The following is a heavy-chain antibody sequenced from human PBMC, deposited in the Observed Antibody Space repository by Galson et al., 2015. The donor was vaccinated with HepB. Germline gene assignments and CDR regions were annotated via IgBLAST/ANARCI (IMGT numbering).Heavy chain of an antibody. CDR3: TTTTYYYDSSGYWARDWFDP. J-gene: IGHJ5*02. V-gene: IGHV3-15*07. Sequence: SLRLSCAASGFSFSNAWMNWVRQAPGKGLEWVGRIKSKTDGGTKDYAAPVKGRFTISRDDSKNTQYLQMNSLKTEDTAVYYRTTTTYYYDSSGYWARDWFDPWGQGTLVTVSS. CDR1: GFSFSNAW. D-gene: IGHD3-22*01. CDR2: IKSKTDGGTK.